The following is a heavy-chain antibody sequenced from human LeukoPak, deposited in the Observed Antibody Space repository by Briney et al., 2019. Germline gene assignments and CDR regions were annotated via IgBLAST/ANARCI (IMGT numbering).Heavy chain of an antibody. V-gene: IGHV3-48*03. CDR2: ISSSGSTI. CDR1: GFTFSSYE. J-gene: IGHJ3*02. D-gene: IGHD6-19*01. CDR3: AKAGQWLDTDAFDI. Sequence: PGGSLRLSCAASGFTFSSYEMNWVRQAPGKGLEWVSYISSSGSTIYYADSVKGRFTISRDNAKNSLYLQMNNLRAEDTAVYYCAKAGQWLDTDAFDIWGQGTMVTVSS.